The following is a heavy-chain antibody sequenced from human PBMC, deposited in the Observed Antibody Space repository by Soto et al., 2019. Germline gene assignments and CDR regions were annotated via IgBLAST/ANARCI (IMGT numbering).Heavy chain of an antibody. J-gene: IGHJ4*02. Sequence: EVQLVESGGGLVKPGGSLRLSCAASGFTFSNAWMSWVRQAPGKGLEWVGRIKSKTDGGTTDYAAPVKGRFTISRDDSKNTLYLQMNSLKTEDTAVHYCARGLGYCSSTSCYIWFDYWGQGTLVTVSS. CDR3: ARGLGYCSSTSCYIWFDY. D-gene: IGHD2-2*02. CDR1: GFTFSNAW. V-gene: IGHV3-15*01. CDR2: IKSKTDGGTT.